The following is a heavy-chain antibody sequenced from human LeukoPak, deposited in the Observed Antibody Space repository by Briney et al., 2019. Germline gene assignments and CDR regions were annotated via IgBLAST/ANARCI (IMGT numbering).Heavy chain of an antibody. Sequence: ASVKVSCKASGYTFSSYDISWVRQAPGQGLEWMGWISAYNGNTNYAQKLQGRVTMTTDTSTSTAYMELSSLRSEDTAVYYCARDGDGGQNHDYWGQGTLVTVSS. J-gene: IGHJ4*02. D-gene: IGHD1-14*01. CDR3: ARDGDGGQNHDY. V-gene: IGHV1-18*01. CDR2: ISAYNGNT. CDR1: GYTFSSYD.